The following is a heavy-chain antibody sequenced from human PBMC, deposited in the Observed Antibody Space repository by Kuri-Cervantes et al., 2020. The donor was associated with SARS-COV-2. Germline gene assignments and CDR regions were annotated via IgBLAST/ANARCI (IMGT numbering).Heavy chain of an antibody. V-gene: IGHV1-2*02. CDR2: INPNSGGT. D-gene: IGHD2-2*02. Sequence: ASVKVSCKASGYTFTGYYMHWVRQAPGQGLEWMGWINPNSGGTNYAQKFQGRVTMTRDTSISTAYMELSGLRSDDTAVYYCASRGCSSTSCYTYWFDPWGQGTLVTVSS. CDR3: ASRGCSSTSCYTYWFDP. J-gene: IGHJ5*02. CDR1: GYTFTGYY.